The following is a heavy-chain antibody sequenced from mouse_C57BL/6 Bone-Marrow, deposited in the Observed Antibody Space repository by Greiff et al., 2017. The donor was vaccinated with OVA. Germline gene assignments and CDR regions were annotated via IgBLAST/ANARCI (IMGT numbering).Heavy chain of an antibody. CDR2: IYPGSGNT. D-gene: IGHD2-10*02. CDR1: GYTFTDYY. J-gene: IGHJ2*01. CDR3: ARLSRYGNYFDY. Sequence: VQLQQSGPELVKPGASVKISCKASGYTFTDYYINWVKQRPGQGLAWIGWIYPGSGNTKYNEKFKGKATLTVDTSSSTAYMQLSSLTSEDSAVYFCARLSRYGNYFDYGGQGTTLTVSS. V-gene: IGHV1-84*01.